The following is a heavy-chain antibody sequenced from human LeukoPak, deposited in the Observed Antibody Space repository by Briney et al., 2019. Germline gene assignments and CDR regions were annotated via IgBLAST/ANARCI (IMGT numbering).Heavy chain of an antibody. D-gene: IGHD2-2*02. CDR1: GYTLTELS. V-gene: IGHV1-24*01. CDR3: ATDVRWDQLLYWDAFDI. J-gene: IGHJ3*02. Sequence: ASVKVSCKVSGYTLTELSMHWVRQAPGKGLEWMGGFGPEDGETIYAQKFQGRVTMTEDTSTDTAYMELSSLRSEDTAVYYCATDVRWDQLLYWDAFDIWGQGTMVTVSS. CDR2: FGPEDGET.